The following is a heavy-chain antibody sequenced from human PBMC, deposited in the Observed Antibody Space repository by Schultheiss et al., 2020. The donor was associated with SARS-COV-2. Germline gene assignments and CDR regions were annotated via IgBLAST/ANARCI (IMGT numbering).Heavy chain of an antibody. D-gene: IGHD3-3*01. V-gene: IGHV4-59*01. CDR3: ARAHRLTIFGVVGYFDY. CDR1: GGSISSYY. Sequence: SQTLSLTCTVSGGSISSYYWSWIRQPPGKGLEWIGYIYYSGSTNYNPSLKSRVTISVDTSKNQFSLKLGSVTAADTAVYYCARAHRLTIFGVVGYFDYWGQGTLVTVSS. CDR2: IYYSGST. J-gene: IGHJ4*02.